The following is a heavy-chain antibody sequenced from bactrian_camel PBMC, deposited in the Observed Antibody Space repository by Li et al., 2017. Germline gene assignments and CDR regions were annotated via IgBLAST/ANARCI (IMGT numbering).Heavy chain of an antibody. J-gene: IGHJ4*01. CDR1: GFTLSRVS. D-gene: IGHD4*01. Sequence: DVQLVESGGGLVQPGGSLRLSCVASGFTLSRVSMYWVRQAPGKGLDWVSAVDRTEQVYYADSVKGRFTISHDNAKNTLYLQMNSLKPEDTAVYYCAARRLCAANALLPSASYDGWGHGTQVTVS. CDR2: VDRTEQV. CDR3: AARRLCAANALLPSASYDG. V-gene: IGHV3S40*01.